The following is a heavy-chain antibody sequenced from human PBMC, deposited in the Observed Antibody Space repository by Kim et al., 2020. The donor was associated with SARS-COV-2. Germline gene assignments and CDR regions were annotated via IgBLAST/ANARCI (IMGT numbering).Heavy chain of an antibody. J-gene: IGHJ3*02. Sequence: LKSRVTISVDTSKNQFSLKLSSVTAADTAVYYCARASDYGSGSYPDAFDIWGQGTMVTVSS. CDR3: ARASDYGSGSYPDAFDI. V-gene: IGHV4-59*01. D-gene: IGHD3-10*01.